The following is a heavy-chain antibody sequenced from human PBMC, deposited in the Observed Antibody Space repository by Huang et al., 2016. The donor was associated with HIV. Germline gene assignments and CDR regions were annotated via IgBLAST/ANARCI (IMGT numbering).Heavy chain of an antibody. Sequence: EVLLVQSGAELKEPGESLKISCKASGYGFSSYWIGWVRQKPGKGLEWMWIIYPRDSETKDSPSVDGQVTISADKSTRTAYLQWESLKAPDTAIYFCARQVDGFRSHFDFWGQGTLVSVSS. CDR2: IYPRDSET. CDR3: ARQVDGFRSHFDF. V-gene: IGHV5-51*01. J-gene: IGHJ4*02. CDR1: GYGFSSYW. D-gene: IGHD5-18*01.